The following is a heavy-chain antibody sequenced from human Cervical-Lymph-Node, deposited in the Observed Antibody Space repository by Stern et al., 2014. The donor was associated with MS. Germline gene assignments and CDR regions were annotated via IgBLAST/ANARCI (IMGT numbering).Heavy chain of an antibody. J-gene: IGHJ4*02. V-gene: IGHV5-51*01. CDR1: GYTFTSYW. CDR3: ARQRYFDY. CDR2: IFPGGSDI. Sequence: EVQLVESGPEVKRPGESLKISCQASGYTFTSYWIGGVRQMPGKGLEWIAIIFPGGSDIRYSPSFQGQVTISADKSSSTAYLQWNNLKASDTAIYYCARQRYFDYWGQGTLVTVYS.